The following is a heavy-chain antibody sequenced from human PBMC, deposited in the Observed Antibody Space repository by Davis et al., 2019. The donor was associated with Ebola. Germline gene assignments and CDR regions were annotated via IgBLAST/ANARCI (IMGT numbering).Heavy chain of an antibody. CDR3: ARDCSSTTCRDFDY. J-gene: IGHJ4*02. Sequence: PGGSLRLSCAASGFTFSGYWMHWVRQAPGKGLVWVSRIGTDGSDTGYADSVKGRFTISRDNAKNTLYLQMNSLRAEDTAVYYCARDCSSTTCRDFDYWGQGTLVTVSS. D-gene: IGHD2-2*01. CDR1: GFTFSGYW. CDR2: IGTDGSDT. V-gene: IGHV3-74*01.